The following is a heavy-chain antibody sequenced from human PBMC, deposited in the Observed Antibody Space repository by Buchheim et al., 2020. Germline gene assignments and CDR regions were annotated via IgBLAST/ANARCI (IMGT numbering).Heavy chain of an antibody. V-gene: IGHV3-33*01. Sequence: QVQLVESGGGVVQPGRSLRLSCAASGFTFSSYGMHWVRQAPGKGLEWVAVIWYDGSNKYYADSVKGRFTISRDNSKHTLYLQMNSLRAEDTAVYYCARDRIAVAGTGSYYYGMDVWGQGTT. D-gene: IGHD6-19*01. CDR3: ARDRIAVAGTGSYYYGMDV. J-gene: IGHJ6*02. CDR1: GFTFSSYG. CDR2: IWYDGSNK.